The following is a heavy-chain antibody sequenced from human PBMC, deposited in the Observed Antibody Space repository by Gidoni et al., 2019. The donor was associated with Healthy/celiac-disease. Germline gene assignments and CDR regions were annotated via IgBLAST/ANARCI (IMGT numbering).Heavy chain of an antibody. J-gene: IGHJ5*02. CDR2: IYYSGST. CDR1: GGSISSSSDY. V-gene: IGHV4-39*01. Sequence: QLQLQESGPGLVKPSETLSLTCTVSGGSISSSSDYWGWIRQPPGKGLEWIGSIYYSGSTYYTPSLKSRVTISVDTSKNQFSLKLSSVTAADTAVYYCARTHYDFWSGYPSWFDPWGQGTLVTVSS. D-gene: IGHD3-3*01. CDR3: ARTHYDFWSGYPSWFDP.